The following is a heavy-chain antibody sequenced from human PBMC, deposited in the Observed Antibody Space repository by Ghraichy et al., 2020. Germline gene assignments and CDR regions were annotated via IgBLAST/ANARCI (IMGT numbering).Heavy chain of an antibody. D-gene: IGHD6-25*01. V-gene: IGHV3-7*01. J-gene: IGHJ4*02. CDR2: IDRDGSER. CDR1: GFTFSNYW. Sequence: GGSLRLSCTASGFTFSNYWMVWVRQPPGKGLEWVANIDRDGSERNYVDSVRGRFTVSRDNAKNTLYLQMNNLEVEDTAVYYCTNYRFESYGSAWRFFDYCGQRVLFTVS. CDR3: TNYRFESYGSAWRFFDY.